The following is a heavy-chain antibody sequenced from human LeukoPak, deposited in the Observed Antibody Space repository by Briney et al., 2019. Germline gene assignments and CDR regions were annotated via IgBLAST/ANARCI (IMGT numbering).Heavy chain of an antibody. CDR2: IYYSGST. V-gene: IGHV4-59*08. CDR1: GGSISSYY. J-gene: IGHJ2*01. Sequence: SETLSLTCTVSGGSISSYYWSWIRQPPGKGLEWIGYIYYSGSTNYNPSLKSRVTISVDTSKNQFSLKLSSVTAADTAVYYCARRNPSYWYFDLWGRGTLVTVSP. CDR3: ARRNPSYWYFDL.